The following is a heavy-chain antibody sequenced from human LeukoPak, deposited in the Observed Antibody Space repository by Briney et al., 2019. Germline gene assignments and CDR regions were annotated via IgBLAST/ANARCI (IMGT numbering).Heavy chain of an antibody. Sequence: PGGSLRLSCTVSGFTVSSNSWSWVRQAPGKGLEWVSFIYSGGKTHSSDSVKGRFTISRDNSKNTLYLQMSSLRAEDTAIYYCARVFYYDSSGYLSPFDYWGQGTLVTVSS. CDR3: ARVFYYDSSGYLSPFDY. V-gene: IGHV3-53*01. CDR1: GFTVSSNS. D-gene: IGHD3-22*01. J-gene: IGHJ4*02. CDR2: IYSGGKT.